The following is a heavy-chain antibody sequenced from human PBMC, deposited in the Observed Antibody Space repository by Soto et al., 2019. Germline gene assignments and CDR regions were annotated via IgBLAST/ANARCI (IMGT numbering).Heavy chain of an antibody. CDR1: GYRFTTYW. Sequence: GESLKISCRGSGYRFTTYWIGWVRQMPGKGLEWMGIIYPGDSDTRYSPSFQGQVTISADKSISTAYLQWNSLKASDTAIYYCERKVGDGLDAFDIWGQGTMVTVSS. V-gene: IGHV5-51*01. CDR3: ERKVGDGLDAFDI. D-gene: IGHD2-21*02. J-gene: IGHJ3*02. CDR2: IYPGDSDT.